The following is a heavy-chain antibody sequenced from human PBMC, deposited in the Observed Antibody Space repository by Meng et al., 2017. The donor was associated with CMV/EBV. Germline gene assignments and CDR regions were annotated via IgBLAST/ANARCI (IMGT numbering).Heavy chain of an antibody. V-gene: IGHV4-30-4*01. J-gene: IGHJ4*02. Sequence: PLQVSGPLPREPSHPLSLTCIVSGGSSSRGDYYWSWIHQHTGKGLEWIGYFYYSGSTYYTPSLKSRVTISVDTSKNQFSLKLSSVTAADTAVYYCARVMGPNRTPYYFDYWGQGTLVTVSS. D-gene: IGHD1-14*01. CDR1: GGSSSRGDYY. CDR3: ARVMGPNRTPYYFDY. CDR2: FYYSGST.